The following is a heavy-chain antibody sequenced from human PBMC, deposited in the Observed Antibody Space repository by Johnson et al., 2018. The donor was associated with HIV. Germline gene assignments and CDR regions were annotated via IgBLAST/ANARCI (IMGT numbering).Heavy chain of an antibody. Sequence: QMQLVESGGGVVQPGRSPRLACAASGFTFSSYPMHWVRQAPGKGLEWVAVISYDGSKKYYADSVKGRFTISRDNSKNTLYLQMNSLRAEDMAVYYCAKDLHDNSGWRGAFDIWGQGTMVTVSS. V-gene: IGHV3-30*04. CDR2: ISYDGSKK. J-gene: IGHJ3*02. CDR1: GFTFSSYP. CDR3: AKDLHDNSGWRGAFDI. D-gene: IGHD6-19*01.